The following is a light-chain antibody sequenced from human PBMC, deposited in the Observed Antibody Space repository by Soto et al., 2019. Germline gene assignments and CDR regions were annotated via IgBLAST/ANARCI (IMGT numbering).Light chain of an antibody. Sequence: QPVLTQSSSASASLGSSVKLTCTLSSGHSGYIIAWHQQQPGKAPRYLMKVEGSGNYNKGNGVPDRFSGSSSGADRYLTISNLQFEDEADYYCETWDSNTVIFGGGTKLTVL. CDR1: SGHSGYI. CDR3: ETWDSNTVI. V-gene: IGLV4-60*02. CDR2: VEGSGNY. J-gene: IGLJ2*01.